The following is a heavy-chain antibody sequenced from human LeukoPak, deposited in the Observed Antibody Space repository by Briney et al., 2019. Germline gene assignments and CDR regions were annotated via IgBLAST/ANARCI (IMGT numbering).Heavy chain of an antibody. CDR2: IIPIFGTA. Sequence: SVKVSCKASGGTFSSYAISWVRQAPGQGLEWMGGIIPIFGTANYAQKFQGRVTITADESTSTAYMELSSLRSEDTAVYYCAGGFMVRGVRGLTSDAFDIWGQGTMVTVSS. J-gene: IGHJ3*02. D-gene: IGHD3-10*01. CDR1: GGTFSSYA. CDR3: AGGFMVRGVRGLTSDAFDI. V-gene: IGHV1-69*13.